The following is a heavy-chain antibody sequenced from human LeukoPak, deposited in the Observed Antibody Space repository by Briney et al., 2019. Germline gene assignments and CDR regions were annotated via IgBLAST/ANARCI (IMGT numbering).Heavy chain of an antibody. D-gene: IGHD2-21*01. V-gene: IGHV3-23*01. CDR2: ISGSGGST. CDR1: GFTFSSYG. CDR3: ARDRSQAYYGKSFYYYYMDV. J-gene: IGHJ6*03. Sequence: PGGSLRLSCAASGFTFSSYGMSWVRQAPGKGLEWVSAISGSGGSTYYADSVKGRFTISRDNAKNSLYLQMNSLRAEDTAVYYCARDRSQAYYGKSFYYYYMDVWGKGTTVTISS.